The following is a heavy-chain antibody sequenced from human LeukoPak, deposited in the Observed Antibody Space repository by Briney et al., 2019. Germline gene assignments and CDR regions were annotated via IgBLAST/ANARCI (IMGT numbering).Heavy chain of an antibody. V-gene: IGHV3-30*18. D-gene: IGHD1-26*01. CDR2: ISYDGSNK. CDR3: AKGNEWEPLDY. J-gene: IGHJ4*02. Sequence: PGGSLRLSCAASGFTFSSYGMHRVRQAPGKGLEWVAVISYDGSNKYYADSVKGRFTISRDNSKNTLYLQMNSLRAEDTAVYYCAKGNEWEPLDYWGQGTLVTVSS. CDR1: GFTFSSYG.